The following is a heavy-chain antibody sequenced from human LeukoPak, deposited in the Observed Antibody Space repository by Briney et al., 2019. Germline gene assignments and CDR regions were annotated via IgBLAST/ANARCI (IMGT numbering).Heavy chain of an antibody. D-gene: IGHD6-6*01. CDR2: IIPIFGTA. CDR1: GGTFSSHA. CDR3: ARGIAARLSRYYYMDV. V-gene: IGHV1-69*05. Sequence: SVKVSCKASGGTFSSHAISWVRQAPGQGLEWMGGIIPIFGTANYAQKFQGRVTITTDESTSTAYMELSSLRSEDTAVYYCARGIAARLSRYYYMDVWGKGTTVTVSS. J-gene: IGHJ6*03.